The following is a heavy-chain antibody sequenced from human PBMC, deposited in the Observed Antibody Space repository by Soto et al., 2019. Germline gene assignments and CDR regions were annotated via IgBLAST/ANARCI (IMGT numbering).Heavy chain of an antibody. J-gene: IGHJ4*02. CDR3: ARVSPEYYFDY. D-gene: IGHD1-20*01. Sequence: SETLSLTCTVSGGSISSSSYYWGWIRQPPGKGLEWIGSIYYSGSTYYNPSLKSRVTISVDTSKNQFSLKLSSVTAADTAVYYCARVSPEYYFDYWGQGNLVTVSS. CDR2: IYYSGST. V-gene: IGHV4-39*01. CDR1: GGSISSSSYY.